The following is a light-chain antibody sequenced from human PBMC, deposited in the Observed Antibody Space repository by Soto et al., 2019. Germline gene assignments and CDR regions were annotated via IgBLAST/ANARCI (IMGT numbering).Light chain of an antibody. CDR3: QKFNSAPPLT. J-gene: IGKJ4*01. Sequence: DVQMTQSPSSLSASVGDRVTITCRASQGISNHLAWYQQKPGKVPKLLISVASTLQSGVPSRFSGSGSGTHFTLTISSLQPEDFATYYCQKFNSAPPLTFGGGTKVEIK. V-gene: IGKV1-27*01. CDR1: QGISNH. CDR2: VAS.